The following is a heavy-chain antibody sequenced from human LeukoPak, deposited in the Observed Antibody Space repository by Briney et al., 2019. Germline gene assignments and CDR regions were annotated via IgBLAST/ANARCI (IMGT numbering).Heavy chain of an antibody. Sequence: PSETLSLTCAVYGGSFSGYYWSWIRQPPGKGLEWIGEINHSGSTNYNPSLKSRVTISVDTSKNQFSLKLSSVTAADTAVYYCARTRAVAGEYYFDYWGQGTLVTVSS. CDR1: GGSFSGYY. V-gene: IGHV4-34*01. D-gene: IGHD6-19*01. CDR3: ARTRAVAGEYYFDY. J-gene: IGHJ4*02. CDR2: INHSGST.